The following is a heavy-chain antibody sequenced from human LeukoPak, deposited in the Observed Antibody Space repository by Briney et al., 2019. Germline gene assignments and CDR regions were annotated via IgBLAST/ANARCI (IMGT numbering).Heavy chain of an antibody. D-gene: IGHD1-26*01. Sequence: GGSLRLSCAASGFSFRSYPMSWLRQAPGKWLEWVSTISGSDGSTYYADSVEGRFTISRDNSKNTLYLQMNSLRAEDTAVYYCAKEKRVGVTPPYFDYWGQGTLVTVSS. CDR2: ISGSDGST. V-gene: IGHV3-23*01. CDR1: GFSFRSYP. J-gene: IGHJ4*02. CDR3: AKEKRVGVTPPYFDY.